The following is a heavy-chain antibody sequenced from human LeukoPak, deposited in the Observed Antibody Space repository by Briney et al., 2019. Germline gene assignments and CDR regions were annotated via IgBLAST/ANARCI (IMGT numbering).Heavy chain of an antibody. V-gene: IGHV3-23*01. CDR3: AKGPSDGDYYAPLDL. Sequence: GGSLRLSCAASGFTFSTYAMNWVRQAPGKGLEWVSVISGSGASTYYADSVKGRFTISRDNSKNTLYLQMNSLRAEDTALYYCAKGPSDGDYYAPLDLWGQGALVTVSS. J-gene: IGHJ5*02. D-gene: IGHD3-22*01. CDR1: GFTFSTYA. CDR2: ISGSGAST.